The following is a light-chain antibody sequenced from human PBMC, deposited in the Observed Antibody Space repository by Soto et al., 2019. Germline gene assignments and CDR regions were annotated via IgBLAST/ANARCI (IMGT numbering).Light chain of an antibody. CDR3: QQYGSSPYT. Sequence: EIVLTQSPGTLSLSPGERASLSCRASESVTASDLAWYQQKPGQAPRLLIYGASSRATGIPDRFSGSGSGTDFTLTISRLEPEEFAVYYCQQYGSSPYTFGQGTKLEIK. CDR2: GAS. CDR1: ESVTASD. V-gene: IGKV3-20*01. J-gene: IGKJ2*01.